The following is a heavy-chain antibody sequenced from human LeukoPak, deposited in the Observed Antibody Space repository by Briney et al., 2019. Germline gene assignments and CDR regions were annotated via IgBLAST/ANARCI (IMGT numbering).Heavy chain of an antibody. CDR3: ARGFGGYRSSWFTS. Sequence: SETLSLTCSVSGYSISSDYYWGWIRQPPGKVLGWIWNIYHSGSTYYNPSLPSRVTISVDTSTNPFSLKLSSVTAADTAVYYCARGFGGYRSSWFTSWGQGTLVTVSS. CDR2: IYHSGST. D-gene: IGHD6-13*01. V-gene: IGHV4-38-2*02. CDR1: GYSISSDYY. J-gene: IGHJ5*02.